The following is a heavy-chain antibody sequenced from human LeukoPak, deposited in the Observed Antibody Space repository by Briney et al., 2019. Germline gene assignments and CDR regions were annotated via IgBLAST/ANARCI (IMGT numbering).Heavy chain of an antibody. J-gene: IGHJ6*02. Sequence: SETLSLTCTVSGGSISSYYWSWIRQPPGKGLEWIEYIYYSGSTNYNPSLKSRVTISVDTSKNQFSLKLSSVTAADTAVYYCARSEYYYDSSTASYYYYGMDVWGQGTTVTVSS. CDR2: IYYSGST. CDR3: ARSEYYYDSSTASYYYYGMDV. V-gene: IGHV4-59*01. CDR1: GGSISSYY. D-gene: IGHD3-22*01.